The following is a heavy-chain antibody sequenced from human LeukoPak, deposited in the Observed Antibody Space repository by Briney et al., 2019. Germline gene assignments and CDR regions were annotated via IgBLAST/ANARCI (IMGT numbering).Heavy chain of an antibody. CDR2: TTSGGQTT. CDR1: GFSFNVHY. Sequence: GGSLRLSCAASGFSFNVHYIAWIRQAPGKGLQWVAETTSGGQTTYYAGSLRGRFTIHRDNARGSLYLGMNSLRVDDTAVYYCARDQGVNSGWFDYWGQGTLVTVAS. V-gene: IGHV3-11*04. D-gene: IGHD3-10*01. J-gene: IGHJ5*01. CDR3: ARDQGVNSGWFDY.